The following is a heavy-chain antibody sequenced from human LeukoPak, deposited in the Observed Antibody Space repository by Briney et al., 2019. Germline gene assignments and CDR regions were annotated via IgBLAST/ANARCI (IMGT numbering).Heavy chain of an antibody. V-gene: IGHV4-59*01. CDR3: ARAGDYDFWSGYFDYYYMDV. CDR1: GGSISSYY. CDR2: IYYSGST. Sequence: SETLSLTCTVSGGSISSYYWSWIRQPPGKGLEWIGYIYYSGSTNYNPSLKSRVTISVDPSKNQFSLKLSSVTAADTAVYYCARAGDYDFWSGYFDYYYMDVWGKGTTVTVSS. J-gene: IGHJ6*03. D-gene: IGHD3-3*01.